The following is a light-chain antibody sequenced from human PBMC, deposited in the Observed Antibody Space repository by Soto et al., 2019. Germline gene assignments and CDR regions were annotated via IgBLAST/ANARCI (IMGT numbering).Light chain of an antibody. CDR1: QTISSW. V-gene: IGKV1-5*01. J-gene: IGKJ1*01. Sequence: DIQMTQSPSTLSGSVGDRVTITCRASQTISSWLAWYQQKPGKPPKLLIYDASILESGVPSRFSGSGARTVFTLTISSLHPDDFATYCYQHYNSYRTFGQGTKVDIK. CDR3: QHYNSYRT. CDR2: DAS.